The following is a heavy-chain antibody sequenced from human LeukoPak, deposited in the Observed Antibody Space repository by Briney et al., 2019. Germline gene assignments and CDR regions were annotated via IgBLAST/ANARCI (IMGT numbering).Heavy chain of an antibody. CDR2: IYYSGST. D-gene: IGHD6-13*01. CDR3: ARGGIAAAGDY. V-gene: IGHV4-59*01. CDR1: GGSISSYY. Sequence: SETLSLTCTVSGGSISSYYWSWIRQPPGKGLVWIGYIYYSGSTNYNPSLKSRVTISVDTSKNQFSLKLSSVTAADTAVYYCARGGIAAAGDYWGQGTLVTVSS. J-gene: IGHJ4*02.